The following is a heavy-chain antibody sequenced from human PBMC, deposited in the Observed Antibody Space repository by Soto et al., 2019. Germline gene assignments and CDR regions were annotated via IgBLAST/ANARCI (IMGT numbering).Heavy chain of an antibody. CDR3: ARSPGGYYID. V-gene: IGHV3-74*01. CDR2: INTDGSST. J-gene: IGHJ3*01. D-gene: IGHD3-9*01. Sequence: EVQLVESGGGLVQPGGSLRLSCADSGFSFSNYWMHWVRQGPGKGLVWVSRINTDGSSTNYADSVKGRFTISRDNAKNTLYLQMNSLRGEDTAVYYCARSPGGYYIDWGQGTMVTVSS. CDR1: GFSFSNYW.